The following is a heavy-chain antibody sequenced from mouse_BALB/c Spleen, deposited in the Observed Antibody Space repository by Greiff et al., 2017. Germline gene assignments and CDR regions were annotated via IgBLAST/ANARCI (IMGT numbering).Heavy chain of an antibody. D-gene: IGHD2-1*01. V-gene: IGHV5-4*02. J-gene: IGHJ3*01. CDR3: ARDDYGTSWFAY. CDR2: ISDGGSYT. Sequence: EVKLVESGGGLVKPGGSLKLSCAASGFTFSDYYMYWVRQTPEKRLEWVATISDGGSYTYYPDSVKGRLTISRDNAKNNLYLQMSSLKSEDTAMYYCARDDYGTSWFAYWGQGTLVTVSA. CDR1: GFTFSDYY.